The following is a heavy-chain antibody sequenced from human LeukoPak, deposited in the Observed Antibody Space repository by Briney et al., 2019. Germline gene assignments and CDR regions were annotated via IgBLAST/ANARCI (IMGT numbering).Heavy chain of an antibody. CDR2: IKSKTDGGTT. Sequence: GGSLRLSCAASGFTFSNAWMRWVRQAPGKGLEWVGRIKSKTDGGTTDYAAPVKGRFTISRDDSKNTLYLQMNSLKTEDTAVYYCTTDYYYDSSGYYPSFDYWGQGTLVTVSS. CDR1: GFTFSNAW. D-gene: IGHD3-22*01. V-gene: IGHV3-15*01. J-gene: IGHJ4*02. CDR3: TTDYYYDSSGYYPSFDY.